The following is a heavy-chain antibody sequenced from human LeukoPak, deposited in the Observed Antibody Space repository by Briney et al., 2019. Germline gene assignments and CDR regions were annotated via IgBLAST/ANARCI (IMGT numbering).Heavy chain of an antibody. CDR1: GFTFSSYG. J-gene: IGHJ4*02. CDR2: ISGSGGST. D-gene: IGHD3-22*01. CDR3: ARDYYYSVDY. Sequence: GGSLRLSCAASGFTFSSYGMSWVRQAPGKGLEWVSAISGSGGSTYYADSVKGRFTISRDNSKNTLYLQMNSLRAEDTAVYYCARDYYYSVDYWGQGTLVTVSS. V-gene: IGHV3-23*01.